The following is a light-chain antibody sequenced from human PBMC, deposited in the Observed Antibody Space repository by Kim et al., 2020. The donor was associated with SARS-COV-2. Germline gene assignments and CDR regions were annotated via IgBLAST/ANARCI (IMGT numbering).Light chain of an antibody. J-gene: IGLJ1*01. CDR3: NSRDSSAKRYV. V-gene: IGLV3-19*01. CDR2: GKN. CDR1: TLRTYF. Sequence: SSELTQDPAVSVALGQTIRITCQGDTLRTYFASWYQQKPGQAPVLVLYGKNNRPSGIPDRFSGSTSGNTASLTIPGAQAEDEADYYCNSRDSSAKRYVFG.